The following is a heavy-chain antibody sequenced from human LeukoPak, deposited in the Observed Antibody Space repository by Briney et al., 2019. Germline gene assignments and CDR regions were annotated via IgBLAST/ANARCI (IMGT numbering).Heavy chain of an antibody. CDR3: ARDHSSSSGGVWFDP. V-gene: IGHV3-23*01. CDR1: GFTFSSYA. Sequence: GGSLRLSCAASGFTFSSYAMSWVRQAPGKGLEWVSAISGSGGRTYYADSVKGRFTISRDISKNTLYLQMNSLRAEDTAVYYCARDHSSSSGGVWFDPWGQGTLVTVSS. D-gene: IGHD6-6*01. J-gene: IGHJ5*02. CDR2: ISGSGGRT.